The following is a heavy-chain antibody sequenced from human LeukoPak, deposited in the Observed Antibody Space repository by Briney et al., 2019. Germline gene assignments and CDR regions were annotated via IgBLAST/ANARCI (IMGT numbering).Heavy chain of an antibody. CDR1: GFTFSSYS. Sequence: PGGSLRLSCAVSGFTFSSYSMNWVRQAPGKGLEWVSSISSSSSYIYYADSVKGRFTISRDNAKNSLYLQMNSLRAEDTAVYYCARDMTYCGGDCYSGLGDAFDIWGQGTMVTVSS. V-gene: IGHV3-21*01. J-gene: IGHJ3*02. CDR2: ISSSSSYI. D-gene: IGHD2-21*01. CDR3: ARDMTYCGGDCYSGLGDAFDI.